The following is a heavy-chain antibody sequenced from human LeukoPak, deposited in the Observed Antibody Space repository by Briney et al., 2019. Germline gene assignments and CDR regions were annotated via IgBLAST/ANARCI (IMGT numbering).Heavy chain of an antibody. V-gene: IGHV4-34*01. CDR1: GGSFSGYY. D-gene: IGHD3-10*01. CDR2: INHSGST. J-gene: IGHJ4*02. CDR3: AREVGDGSGQDSGY. Sequence: SETLSLTCAVCGGSFSGYYWSWIRQPPGKGLEWIGEINHSGSTNYNPSLKSRVTISVDTSKNQFSLKLSSVTAADTAVYYCAREVGDGSGQDSGYWGQGTLVTVSS.